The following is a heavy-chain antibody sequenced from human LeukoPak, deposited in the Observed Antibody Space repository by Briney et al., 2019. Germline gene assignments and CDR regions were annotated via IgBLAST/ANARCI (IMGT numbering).Heavy chain of an antibody. Sequence: PSETLALTCTVSGGSISSYYWSWIRQPPGKGLEWIGYIYYSGSTNYNPSLKSRVTISVDTSKNQFSLKLSSVTAADTAVYYCARETLGCSYGYDPWGQGTLVTVSS. D-gene: IGHD5-18*01. CDR3: ARETLGCSYGYDP. J-gene: IGHJ5*02. CDR1: GGSISSYY. V-gene: IGHV4-59*01. CDR2: IYYSGST.